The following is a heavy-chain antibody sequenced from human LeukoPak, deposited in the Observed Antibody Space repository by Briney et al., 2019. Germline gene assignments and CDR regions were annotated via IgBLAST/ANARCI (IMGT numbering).Heavy chain of an antibody. Sequence: PGRSLRLSCAASGLTFSSYGMHWVRQAPGKGLEWVAVIWYDGSNKYYADSVKGRFTISRDNSKHTLYLQMNSLRAEDTAVYYCASTSGWYEPIDYWGQGTLVTVSS. CDR1: GLTFSSYG. D-gene: IGHD6-19*01. CDR2: IWYDGSNK. J-gene: IGHJ4*02. CDR3: ASTSGWYEPIDY. V-gene: IGHV3-33*01.